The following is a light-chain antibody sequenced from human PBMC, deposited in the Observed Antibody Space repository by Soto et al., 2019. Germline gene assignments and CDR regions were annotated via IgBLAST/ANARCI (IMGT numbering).Light chain of an antibody. CDR1: QGISTY. CDR3: QKYNSAPWT. V-gene: IGKV1-27*01. Sequence: DIQMTQSPSSLSASVGDRVTITCRASQGISTYLAWYQQKPGKVPKLLIYAASTLQSGVPSRFSGSGSGTDFPLTISSLQPEDVATYYCQKYNSAPWTFGQGTKVQIK. J-gene: IGKJ1*01. CDR2: AAS.